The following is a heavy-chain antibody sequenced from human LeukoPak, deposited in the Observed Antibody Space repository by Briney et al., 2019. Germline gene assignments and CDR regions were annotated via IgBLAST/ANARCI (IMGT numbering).Heavy chain of an antibody. Sequence: GGSLRLSCAASGFTFSSYSMNWVRQAPGKGLEWVSYISSSSSTIYYADSVKGRFTISGDNAKNSLYLQMNSLRAEDTAVYYCARGGPSGYCSGGSCYSGYYYYMDVWGKGTTVTVSS. CDR1: GFTFSSYS. CDR2: ISSSSSTI. CDR3: ARGGPSGYCSGGSCYSGYYYYMDV. J-gene: IGHJ6*03. V-gene: IGHV3-48*04. D-gene: IGHD2-15*01.